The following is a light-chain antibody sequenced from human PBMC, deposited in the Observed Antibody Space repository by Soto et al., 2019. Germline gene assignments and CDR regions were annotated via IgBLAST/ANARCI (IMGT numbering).Light chain of an antibody. CDR3: QQYGGGPWT. CDR1: QSVSSNY. J-gene: IGKJ1*01. V-gene: IGKV3-20*01. CDR2: GAS. Sequence: EIVLTQSPGTLSLSPGERATLSCRASQSVSSNYLAWYQQKPGQAPRLLIYGASSRATGIPDRFSGSGSGTDFTLTIRRLEPEDFAVFYCQQYGGGPWTFGQGTKVESK.